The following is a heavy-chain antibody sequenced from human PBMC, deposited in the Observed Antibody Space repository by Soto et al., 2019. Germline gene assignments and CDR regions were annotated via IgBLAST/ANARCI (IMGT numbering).Heavy chain of an antibody. CDR1: GFSFSSYG. CDR2: IWYDGSKT. V-gene: IGHV3-33*01. D-gene: IGHD3-10*01. CDR3: ARELLYRTGSYNFHYYGMDF. J-gene: IGHJ6*02. Sequence: QVQLVESGGGVVQPGGSLRLSCAASGFSFSSYGMHWVRQAPGMGLEWVAVIWYDGSKTYQADSVKGRFTISRDNSKNTMYLEMNSLRVEDTAVYYCARELLYRTGSYNFHYYGMDFWGQGTTVTVSS.